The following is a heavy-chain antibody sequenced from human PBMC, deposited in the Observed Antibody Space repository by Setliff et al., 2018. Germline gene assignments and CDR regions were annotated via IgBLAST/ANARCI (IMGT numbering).Heavy chain of an antibody. V-gene: IGHV4-61*02. D-gene: IGHD3-3*01. J-gene: IGHJ4*02. CDR3: RFWSGYYKNDY. CDR2: VYTDGTT. CDR1: GASLRSGSAY. Sequence: SETLSLTCTVSGASLRSGSAYWGWLRQSAGKGLEWIGRVYTDGTTNYSPSLRSRVTMSVDTSKKQLSLKLSSVTAADTAVYYCRFWSGYYKNDYWGRGTLVTVSS.